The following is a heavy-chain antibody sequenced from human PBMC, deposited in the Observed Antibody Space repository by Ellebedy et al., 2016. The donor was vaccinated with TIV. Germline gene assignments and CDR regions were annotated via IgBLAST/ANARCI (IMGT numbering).Heavy chain of an antibody. Sequence: ASVKVSCKASGGTFSSYAISWVRQAPGQGLEWMGIINPSGGSTSYAQKLQGRVTMTRDTSTSTVYMELSSLRSEDTAVYYCARSVGIVGPHNWFDPWGQGTLVTVSS. CDR2: INPSGGST. CDR1: GGTFSSYA. D-gene: IGHD1-26*01. V-gene: IGHV1-46*04. J-gene: IGHJ5*02. CDR3: ARSVGIVGPHNWFDP.